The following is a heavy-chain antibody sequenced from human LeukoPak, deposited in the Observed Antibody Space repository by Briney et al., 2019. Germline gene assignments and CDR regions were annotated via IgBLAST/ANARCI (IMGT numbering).Heavy chain of an antibody. Sequence: PSETLSLTCTVSGGSISNSSYYWGWIRQTPGKGLEWIGSISESGRTYYNPSLKSRVIISVDTSKKHFSLKLSSVTAADTAVYYCARHCTGDICAAYYFYYYMDVWGKGTTVTVSS. J-gene: IGHJ6*03. CDR1: GGSISNSSYY. V-gene: IGHV4-39*02. D-gene: IGHD2-8*02. CDR2: ISESGRT. CDR3: ARHCTGDICAAYYFYYYMDV.